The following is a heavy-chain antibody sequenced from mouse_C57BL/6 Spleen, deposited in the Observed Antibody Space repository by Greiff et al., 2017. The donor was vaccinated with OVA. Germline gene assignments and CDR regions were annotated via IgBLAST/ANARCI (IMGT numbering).Heavy chain of an antibody. J-gene: IGHJ2*01. CDR2: IYPGGGYT. CDR3: ARGEREYFDY. CDR1: GYTFTNYW. V-gene: IGHV1-63*01. Sequence: QVQLQQSGAELVRPGTSVKMSCKASGYTFTNYWIGWAKQRPGHGLEWIGDIYPGGGYTNYNEKFKGKATLTADKSSSTAYMQFSSLTSEDSAIYYCARGEREYFDYWGQGTTLTVSS.